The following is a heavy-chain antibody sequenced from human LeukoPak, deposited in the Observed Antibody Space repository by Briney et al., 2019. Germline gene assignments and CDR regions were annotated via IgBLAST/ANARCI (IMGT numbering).Heavy chain of an antibody. CDR2: IYHSGTT. D-gene: IGHD3-10*01. CDR1: GGSISSSNW. J-gene: IGHJ4*02. Sequence: PSGTLSLTCAVSGGSISSSNWWSWVRQPPGKGLEWIGEIYHSGTTNYNPSLKSRVTISVDKSNNHFSLKLSSVTAADTAVYYCARRHLWFGELSDYWGQGTLVTVSS. CDR3: ARRHLWFGELSDY. V-gene: IGHV4-4*02.